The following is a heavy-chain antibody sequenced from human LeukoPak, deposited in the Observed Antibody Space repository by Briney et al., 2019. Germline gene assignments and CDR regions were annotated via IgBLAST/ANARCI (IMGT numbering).Heavy chain of an antibody. CDR2: ISGSGSST. J-gene: IGHJ5*02. V-gene: IGHV3-23*01. CDR1: GFTFSSYA. Sequence: GGSLRLSCAASGFTFSSYAMSWVRQAPGKGLEWVSAISGSGSSTYYADSVRGRFTISRDNSKNTLYLQMNSLRAEDTAVYYCTKAGTAAGTLYNWFDPWGQGTLVTVSS. CDR3: TKAGTAAGTLYNWFDP. D-gene: IGHD6-13*01.